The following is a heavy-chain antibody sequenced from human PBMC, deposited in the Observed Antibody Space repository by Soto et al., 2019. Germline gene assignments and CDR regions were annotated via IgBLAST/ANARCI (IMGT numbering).Heavy chain of an antibody. CDR3: ARGNHRWLQLWYFDL. J-gene: IGHJ2*01. D-gene: IGHD5-12*01. CDR1: GGTFSSYT. CDR2: IIPIFGTA. V-gene: IGHV1-69*12. Sequence: QVQLVQSGAEVKKPGSSVTVSCKASGGTFSSYTISWVRQAPGQGREWMGGIIPIFGTANYAQKCQGRVTITADESTSTAYMELSSLRSEDTAVYYCARGNHRWLQLWYFDLWGRGTLVTVSS.